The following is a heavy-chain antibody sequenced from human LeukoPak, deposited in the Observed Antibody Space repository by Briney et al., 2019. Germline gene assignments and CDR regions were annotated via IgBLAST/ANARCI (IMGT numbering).Heavy chain of an antibody. D-gene: IGHD2-2*02. CDR1: GGTFSSYA. J-gene: IGHJ3*02. CDR3: ARREDIVVVPAAIPRGGYFDWLGAFDI. V-gene: IGHV1-69*01. CDR2: IIPIFGTA. Sequence: ASVKVSCXASGGTFSSYAISWVRQARGQGLEWMGGIIPIFGTANYAQKFQGRVTITADESTSTAYMELSSLRSEDTAVYYCARREDIVVVPAAIPRGGYFDWLGAFDIWGQGTMVTVSS.